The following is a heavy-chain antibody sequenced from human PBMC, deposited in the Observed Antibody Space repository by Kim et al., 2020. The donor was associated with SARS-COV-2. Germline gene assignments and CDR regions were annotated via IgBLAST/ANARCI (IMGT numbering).Heavy chain of an antibody. Sequence: VESLKISCKGSGYSFTSYLISWVRQMPGKGLEWLGRIDPSDSYTNYSPSFQGHVTISADKSISTDYLQWISLKASDTAMYYCAGHPTLGDSYGPNWFDPWGQGTLVTVSS. CDR1: GYSFTSYL. CDR3: AGHPTLGDSYGPNWFDP. V-gene: IGHV5-10-1*01. CDR2: IDPSDSYT. J-gene: IGHJ5*02. D-gene: IGHD5-18*01.